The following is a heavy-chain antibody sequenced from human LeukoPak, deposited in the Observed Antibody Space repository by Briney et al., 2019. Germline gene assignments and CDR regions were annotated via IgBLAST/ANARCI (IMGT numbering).Heavy chain of an antibody. CDR2: IYTSGST. J-gene: IGHJ4*02. V-gene: IGHV4-4*07. D-gene: IGHD6-19*01. Sequence: SETLSLTCTVSGGSMISYYWSWIRQPAGKGLEWIGRIYTSGSTNYNPSLKSRVSISVDKSKNQFSLRLSSVTAADAAVYYCARGGSSGPDYWGQGTLVTVSS. CDR1: GGSMISYY. CDR3: ARGGSSGPDY.